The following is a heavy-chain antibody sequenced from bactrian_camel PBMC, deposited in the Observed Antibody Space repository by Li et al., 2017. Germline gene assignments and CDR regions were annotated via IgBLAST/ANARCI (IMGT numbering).Heavy chain of an antibody. CDR1: GFPLMSMYY. D-gene: IGHD3*01. Sequence: HVQLVESGGGLVQPGGSQRLSCAASGFPLMSMYYIMWVRQAPGKGLEWVSSIYSDGSNTYYTDSVKGRFTVSKDNSNNTLYLQMNNLQPEDTAVYYCALNYDGSGLRPGPGTQVTVS. CDR2: IYSDGSNT. V-gene: IGHV3-2*01. J-gene: IGHJ4*01.